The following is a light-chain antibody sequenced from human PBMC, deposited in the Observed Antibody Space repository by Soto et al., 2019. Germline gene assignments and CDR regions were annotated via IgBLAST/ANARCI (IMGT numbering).Light chain of an antibody. Sequence: IVMTQSPATLSLSPGERATLSCRASQSVSSNLAWYQQKPGQAPRLLIYGASTRATGIPARFSGSGSGTEFTLTISSLEPEDIETYYCQQYDSLPLTFGQGTRLEIK. CDR2: GAS. J-gene: IGKJ5*01. CDR3: QQYDSLPLT. V-gene: IGKV3-15*01. CDR1: QSVSSN.